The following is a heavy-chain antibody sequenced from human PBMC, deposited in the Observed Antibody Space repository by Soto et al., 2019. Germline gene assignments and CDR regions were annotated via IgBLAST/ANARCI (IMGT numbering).Heavy chain of an antibody. V-gene: IGHV3-23*01. CDR3: APWQQDYSYGMDG. CDR1: GFTFSSYA. CDR2: ISGSGGST. Sequence: GGSLRLSCAASGFTFSSYAMSWVRQAPGKGLEWVSAISGSGGSTYYADSVKGRFTISRDNSKNTLYLQMNSLRAEDTAVYYCAPWQQDYSYGMDGWGQGTTVTVSS. J-gene: IGHJ6*02. D-gene: IGHD6-13*01.